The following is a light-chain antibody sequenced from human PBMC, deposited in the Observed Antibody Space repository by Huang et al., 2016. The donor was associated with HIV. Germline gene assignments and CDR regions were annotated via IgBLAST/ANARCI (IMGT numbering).Light chain of an antibody. CDR2: SAS. CDR1: QNINTY. Sequence: DILLTQSPSSLSASVGDRVTITCRASQNINTYLNWYQQKPGQSPNLLIHSASTLQTGVPSRFSGSGSGIDFTLTVNSLQPEDSATYYCQQGYSALITFGQGTRL. J-gene: IGKJ5*01. V-gene: IGKV1-39*01. CDR3: QQGYSALIT.